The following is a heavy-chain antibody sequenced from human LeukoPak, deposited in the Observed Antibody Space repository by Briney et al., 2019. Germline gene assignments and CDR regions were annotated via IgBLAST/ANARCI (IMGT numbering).Heavy chain of an antibody. CDR3: ARVSYGSGSYYLVGGFDY. V-gene: IGHV3-53*01. D-gene: IGHD3-10*01. J-gene: IGHJ4*02. Sequence: PGGSLRLSCAASGFTVSSNYMSWVRQAPGKGLEWVSVIYSGGSTYYADSVKGRFTISRDNSKNTLYLQMNSLRAEDTAVYYCARVSYGSGSYYLVGGFDYWGQGTLVTVSS. CDR2: IYSGGST. CDR1: GFTVSSNY.